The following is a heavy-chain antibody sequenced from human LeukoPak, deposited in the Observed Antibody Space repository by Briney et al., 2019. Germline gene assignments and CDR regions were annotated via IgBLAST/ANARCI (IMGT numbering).Heavy chain of an antibody. V-gene: IGHV4-34*01. D-gene: IGHD2-2*02. Sequence: ASETLSLTCAVYGGSFSGYYWSWIRQPPGKGLEWIGEINHSGSTNYNPSLKSRVTISVDTSKNQFSLKLSSVTAADTAVYYCARLYRTAYWGQGTLVTVSS. J-gene: IGHJ4*02. CDR1: GGSFSGYY. CDR3: ARLYRTAY. CDR2: INHSGST.